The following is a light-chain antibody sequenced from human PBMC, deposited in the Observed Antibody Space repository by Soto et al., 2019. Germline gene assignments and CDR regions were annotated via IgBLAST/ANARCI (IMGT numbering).Light chain of an antibody. Sequence: QSVLTQPPSASGTPGQRVTISCSGSSSNIGSNTVNWYQQLPGTAPKLLIYSNNQRPSGVPDRFSGSKSGTSASLAISGLQSEDEADCYCAARDDSLNGPVFGTGPNATGL. V-gene: IGLV1-44*01. CDR2: SNN. J-gene: IGLJ1*01. CDR1: SSNIGSNT. CDR3: AARDDSLNGPV.